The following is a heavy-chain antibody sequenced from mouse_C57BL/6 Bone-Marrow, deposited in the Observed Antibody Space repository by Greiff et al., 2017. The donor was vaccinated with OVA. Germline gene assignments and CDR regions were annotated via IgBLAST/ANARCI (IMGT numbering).Heavy chain of an antibody. CDR2: IYPGGGYT. V-gene: IGHV1-63*01. Sequence: VKLMESGAELVRPGTSVKMSCKASGYTFTNYWIGWAKQRPGHGLEWIGDIYPGGGYTNYNEKFKGKATLTADKSSSTAYMQFSSLTSEDSAIYYCARRSKGDYFDYWGQGTTLTVSS. CDR1: GYTFTNYW. CDR3: ARRSKGDYFDY. D-gene: IGHD1-3*01. J-gene: IGHJ2*01.